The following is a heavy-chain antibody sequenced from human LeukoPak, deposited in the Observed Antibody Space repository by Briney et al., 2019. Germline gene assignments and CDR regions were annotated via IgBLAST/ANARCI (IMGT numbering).Heavy chain of an antibody. CDR1: GYSISSGYY. D-gene: IGHD1-26*01. J-gene: IGHJ4*02. CDR3: ARETGTYSAFDY. V-gene: IGHV4-38-2*02. CDR2: IYHSGST. Sequence: SETLSLTRTVSGYSISSGYYWAWIRQPPGKGLEWIGTIYHSGSTYSNPSLKSRVTISVDTSKNQFSLRLSSVTAADTAVYYCARETGTYSAFDYWGQGTLVTVSS.